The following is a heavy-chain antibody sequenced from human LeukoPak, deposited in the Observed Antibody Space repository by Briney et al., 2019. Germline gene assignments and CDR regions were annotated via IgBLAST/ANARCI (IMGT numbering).Heavy chain of an antibody. CDR2: IRNKANSYTT. V-gene: IGHV3-72*01. CDR1: GFTFSDAW. Sequence: PGGSLRLSCVASGFTFSDAWMSWVRQAPGKGLEWVGRIRNKANSYTTEYAASVKGRFTISRDDSKNSLYLQMNSLRPEDTAFYYCVRDSRHVPAYWGQGILVTVSS. J-gene: IGHJ4*02. CDR3: VRDSRHVPAY.